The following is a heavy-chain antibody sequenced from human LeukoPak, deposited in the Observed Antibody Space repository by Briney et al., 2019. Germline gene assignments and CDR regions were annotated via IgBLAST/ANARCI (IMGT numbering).Heavy chain of an antibody. Sequence: GGSLRLSCAASGFTFSSYWMSWVRQAPGKGLEWVANIKQDGSEKYYVDSVKGRFTISRDNAKTSLYLQMNSLRAEDTAVYYCARDDCSSISCYHNWFDSWGQGTLVTVSS. V-gene: IGHV3-7*01. J-gene: IGHJ5*01. CDR2: IKQDGSEK. D-gene: IGHD2-2*01. CDR3: ARDDCSSISCYHNWFDS. CDR1: GFTFSSYW.